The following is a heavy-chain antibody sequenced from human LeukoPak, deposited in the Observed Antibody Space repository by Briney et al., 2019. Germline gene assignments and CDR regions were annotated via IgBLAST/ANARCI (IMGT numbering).Heavy chain of an antibody. V-gene: IGHV3-23*01. CDR2: ISGSGGST. Sequence: GGSLRLSCAASGFTFSSYAMSWVRQAPGKGLEWVSAISGSGGSTYYADSVKGRFTISRDNSKNTLYLQMNSLRAEDTAVYYCAKVFYGDYNEGLDYWGQGTLVTVSS. CDR1: GFTFSSYA. D-gene: IGHD4-17*01. J-gene: IGHJ4*02. CDR3: AKVFYGDYNEGLDY.